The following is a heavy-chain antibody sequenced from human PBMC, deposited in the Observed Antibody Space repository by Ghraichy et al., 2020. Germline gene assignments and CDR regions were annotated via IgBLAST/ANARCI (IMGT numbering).Heavy chain of an antibody. J-gene: IGHJ6*02. CDR3: ARERHYYDSSGLYSPNYYYGMDC. CDR1: GYTFTSYG. V-gene: IGHV1-18*01. Sequence: ASVKVSCKASGYTFTSYGISWVRQAPGQGLEWMGWISAYNGNTNYAQKLQGRVTMTTDTSTSTAYMELRSLRSDDTAVYYCARERHYYDSSGLYSPNYYYGMDCWGQGTTVTVSS. CDR2: ISAYNGNT. D-gene: IGHD3-22*01.